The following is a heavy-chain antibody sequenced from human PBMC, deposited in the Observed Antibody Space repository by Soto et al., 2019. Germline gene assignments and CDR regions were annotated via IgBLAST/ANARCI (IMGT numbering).Heavy chain of an antibody. CDR1: GYTFIAYW. J-gene: IGHJ4*02. Sequence: EVQLVPSGAEVKKPGESLKISCKGSGYTFIAYWIGWVRQVPGKGLEWMGIIYPGDSDTRYSPSFQGQVTISADKSISTASLQWTSLKASDTAIYYCARRRRIAARLNLGSYVADFDLWGQGTLVTVSS. CDR3: ARRRRIAARLNLGSYVADFDL. V-gene: IGHV5-51*01. D-gene: IGHD6-6*01. CDR2: IYPGDSDT.